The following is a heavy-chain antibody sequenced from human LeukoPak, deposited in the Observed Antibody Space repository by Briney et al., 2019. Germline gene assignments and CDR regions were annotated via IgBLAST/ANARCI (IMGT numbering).Heavy chain of an antibody. CDR2: ISGSGGST. D-gene: IGHD3-10*01. V-gene: IGHV3-23*01. J-gene: IGHJ4*02. CDR3: AKDRGFGDFVDGYFDY. Sequence: GGSLRLSCAASGFTFSSYAMSWVRQAPGKGLEWVSAISGSGGSTYYADSVKGRFTISRDNSKNTLYLQMNSLRAEDTAVYYCAKDRGFGDFVDGYFDYWGQGTLVTVSS. CDR1: GFTFSSYA.